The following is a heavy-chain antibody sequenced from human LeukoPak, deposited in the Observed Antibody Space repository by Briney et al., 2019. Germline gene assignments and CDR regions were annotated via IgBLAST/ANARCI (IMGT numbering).Heavy chain of an antibody. CDR2: INWNGGST. Sequence: GGSLRLSCAASGFTFDDYGMSWVRQAPGKGLEWVSGINWNGGSTGYADSVKGRFTISRDNAKNSLYLQMNSLRAEDTALYYCARATYCTNGVCYWYFGYWGQGTLVTVSS. V-gene: IGHV3-20*04. CDR3: ARATYCTNGVCYWYFGY. CDR1: GFTFDDYG. D-gene: IGHD2-8*01. J-gene: IGHJ4*02.